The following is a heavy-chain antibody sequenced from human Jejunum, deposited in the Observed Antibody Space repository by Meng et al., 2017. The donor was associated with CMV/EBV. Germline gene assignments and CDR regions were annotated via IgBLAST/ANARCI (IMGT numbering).Heavy chain of an antibody. Sequence: KASGYNFPTSGITWVRQAPGQGLEWMGWITDYNGKTNYAQKFQGRVSMTTDTSTTTAYLELGSLRSDDTAVYYCARVVVATQVNWFGPWGQGTLVTVSS. J-gene: IGHJ5*02. D-gene: IGHD2-15*01. CDR1: GYNFPTSG. V-gene: IGHV1-18*01. CDR3: ARVVVATQVNWFGP. CDR2: ITDYNGKT.